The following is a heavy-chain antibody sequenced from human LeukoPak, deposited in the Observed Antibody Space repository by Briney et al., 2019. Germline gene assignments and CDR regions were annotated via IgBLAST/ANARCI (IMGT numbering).Heavy chain of an antibody. D-gene: IGHD3-10*01. CDR1: GFTFSSYD. V-gene: IGHV3-13*01. CDR3: ARGSRITMVRGGLDY. J-gene: IGHJ4*02. CDR2: IGTAGDT. Sequence: QPGGSLRLSCAASGFTFSSYDMHWVRQATGKGLEWVSAIGTAGDTYYPGSVKGRFTISRENAKNSLYLQMNSLRAGDTAVYYCARGSRITMVRGGLDYWGQGTLVTVSS.